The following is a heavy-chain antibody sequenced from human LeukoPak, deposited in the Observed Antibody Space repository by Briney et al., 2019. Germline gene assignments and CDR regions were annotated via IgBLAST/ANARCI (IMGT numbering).Heavy chain of an antibody. J-gene: IGHJ5*01. CDR2: IYTSGST. V-gene: IGHV4-4*07. CDR3: ARSYSNYVTWFDS. Sequence: SETLSLTCTVSGRSISSYYGNWIRQPTGKGLEWIGRIYTSGSTNYNPSLKSRVTMSVDTSKNQFSLKLSSVTAADTAVYYCARSYSNYVTWFDSGGQGPLVTVS. CDR1: GRSISSYY. D-gene: IGHD4-4*01.